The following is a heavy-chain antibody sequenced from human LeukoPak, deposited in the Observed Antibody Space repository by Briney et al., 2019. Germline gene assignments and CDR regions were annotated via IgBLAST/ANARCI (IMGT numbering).Heavy chain of an antibody. D-gene: IGHD2-15*01. CDR2: IIPIFGTA. CDR3: ARVSGGKGYFDY. J-gene: IGHJ4*02. CDR1: GGTFSSYA. V-gene: IGHV1-69*05. Sequence: ASVKVSCKASGGTFSSYAISWVRQAPGQGLEWMGGIIPIFGTANYAQKFQGRVTITTDESTSTAYMELSSLRPEDTAVYYCARVSGGKGYFDYWGQGTLVTVSS.